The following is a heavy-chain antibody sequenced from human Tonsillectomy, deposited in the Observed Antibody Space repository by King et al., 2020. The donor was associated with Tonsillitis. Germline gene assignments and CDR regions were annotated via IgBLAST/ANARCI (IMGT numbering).Heavy chain of an antibody. CDR2: ISYDGINE. CDR1: GFNFTSHP. D-gene: IGHD2-21*02. Sequence: VQLVESGGGVVQPGRSLRLSCVASGFNFTSHPMHWVRQAPGKGPEWVAIISYDGINEYYDDSVKGRFTVSRDNSKNTLYLQMNRLRTEDTAVYYCAKDSSHCDCSGDSCSFDYWGARARVTVSS. CDR3: AKDSSHCDCSGDSCSFDY. V-gene: IGHV3-30*18. J-gene: IGHJ4*02.